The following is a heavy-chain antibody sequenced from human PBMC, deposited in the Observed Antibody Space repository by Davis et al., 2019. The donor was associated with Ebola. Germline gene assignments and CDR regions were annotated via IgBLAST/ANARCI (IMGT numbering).Heavy chain of an antibody. D-gene: IGHD5-24*01. Sequence: MPSETLSLTCTVSGGSISSSSYYWGWIRQPPGKGLEWIGSIYYSGSTYYNPSLKSRVTISVDTSKNQFSLKLSSVTAADTAVYYCVRHEGYNTFDYWGQGTLVTVSS. J-gene: IGHJ4*02. CDR3: VRHEGYNTFDY. V-gene: IGHV4-39*01. CDR1: GGSISSSSYY. CDR2: IYYSGST.